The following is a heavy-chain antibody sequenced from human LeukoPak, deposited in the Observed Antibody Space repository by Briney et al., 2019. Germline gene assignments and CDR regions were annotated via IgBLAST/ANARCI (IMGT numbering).Heavy chain of an antibody. CDR1: GYTFTSYG. D-gene: IGHD4-11*01. Sequence: ASVKVSCKASGYTFTSYGIAWLRQAPGQELDWLGWISTYNGDTEYAEKFQGRVTMSTDTPTTMAYMELTSLRSDDTAVYYCARTLTTESYYFDYWGQGTLVTVSS. J-gene: IGHJ4*02. CDR3: ARTLTTESYYFDY. V-gene: IGHV1-18*01. CDR2: ISTYNGDT.